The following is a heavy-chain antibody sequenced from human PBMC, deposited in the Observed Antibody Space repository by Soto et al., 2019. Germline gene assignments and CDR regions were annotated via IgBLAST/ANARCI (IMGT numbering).Heavy chain of an antibody. CDR2: IYYSGST. D-gene: IGHD3-22*01. V-gene: IGHV4-31*03. J-gene: IGHJ4*02. CDR3: ARDTTGNYYDGSGYSFPVSYFDY. Sequence: PSETLSLTCTVSGGSISSGAYYWSWIRLHPGKGLEWIGYIYYSGSTYYNPSLKSRITISVDTSKNQFSLKLSSVTAADTAVYYCARDTTGNYYDGSGYSFPVSYFDYWGQGTLVTVSS. CDR1: GGSISSGAYY.